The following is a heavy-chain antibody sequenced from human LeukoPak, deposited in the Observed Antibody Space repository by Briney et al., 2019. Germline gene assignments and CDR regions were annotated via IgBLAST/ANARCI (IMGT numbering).Heavy chain of an antibody. CDR2: ISAYNGNT. V-gene: IGHV1-18*01. Sequence: GASVKVSCKASGYTFTSYGISWVRQAPGQGLEWMGWISAYNGNTNYAQKLQGRVTMTTDTSTSTAYMELRSLRSDDTAVYYCARDRGSDFWSGTLYYYYYYMDVWGKGTTVTVSS. CDR1: GYTFTSYG. J-gene: IGHJ6*03. D-gene: IGHD3-3*01. CDR3: ARDRGSDFWSGTLYYYYYYMDV.